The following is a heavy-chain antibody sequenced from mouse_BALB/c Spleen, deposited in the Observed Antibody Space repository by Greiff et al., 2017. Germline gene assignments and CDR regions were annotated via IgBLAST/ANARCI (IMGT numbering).Heavy chain of an antibody. Sequence: VQLQQSGAELVKPGASVKLSCTASGFNIKDTYMHWVKQRPEQGLEWIGRIDPANGNTKYDPKFQGKATITADTSSNTAYLQLSSLTSEDTAVYYYARSDEGNCAMDYWGQGTSVTVSS. V-gene: IGHV14-3*02. CDR1: GFNIKDTY. CDR3: ARSDEGNCAMDY. J-gene: IGHJ4*01. CDR2: IDPANGNT.